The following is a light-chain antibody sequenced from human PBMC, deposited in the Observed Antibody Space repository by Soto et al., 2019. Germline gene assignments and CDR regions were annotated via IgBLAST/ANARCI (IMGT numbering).Light chain of an antibody. CDR3: QQSYSTLIT. J-gene: IGKJ5*01. Sequence: DIQMTQSPSSLSASVGDRVTITCRASQRIGTYLNWYQQKPGKAPKLLIYAASTLQSGVPSRSSGSGSGTDFTLTISSLHPEDFATYYCQQSYSTLITFGQGTRLEIK. V-gene: IGKV1-39*01. CDR2: AAS. CDR1: QRIGTY.